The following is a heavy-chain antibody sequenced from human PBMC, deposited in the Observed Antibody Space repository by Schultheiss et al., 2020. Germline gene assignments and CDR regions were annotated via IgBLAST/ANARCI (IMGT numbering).Heavy chain of an antibody. CDR2: IIPILGIA. CDR3: ARVGVWVRGVSGPQADAFDI. CDR1: GGTFSSYA. Sequence: SVKVSCKASGGTFSSYAISWVRQAPGQGLEWMGRIIPILGIANYAQKFQGRVTITADKSTSTAYMELSSLRSEDTAVYYCARVGVWVRGVSGPQADAFDIWGQGTMVTVSS. V-gene: IGHV1-69*04. D-gene: IGHD3-10*01. J-gene: IGHJ3*02.